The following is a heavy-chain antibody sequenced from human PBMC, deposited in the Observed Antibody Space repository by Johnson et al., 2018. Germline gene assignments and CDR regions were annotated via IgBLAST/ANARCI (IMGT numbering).Heavy chain of an antibody. Sequence: VQLVESGGGVVQPGRSLRLSCSASGFSFSNYVMHWVRQAPGKGLEWVAVTSNDEGIKYYVDSVKGRFTISRDNSKGTLYLQINSLRAEDTAVYYCATGAISGVIDREFFQTWGQGTLVTVSS. V-gene: IGHV3-30*03. CDR1: GFSFSNYV. CDR2: TSNDEGIK. D-gene: IGHD3-10*01. J-gene: IGHJ1*01. CDR3: ATGAISGVIDREFFQT.